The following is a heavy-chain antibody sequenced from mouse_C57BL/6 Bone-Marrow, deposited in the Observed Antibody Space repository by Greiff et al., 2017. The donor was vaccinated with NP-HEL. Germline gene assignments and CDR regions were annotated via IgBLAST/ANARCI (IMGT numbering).Heavy chain of an antibody. D-gene: IGHD6-1*01. CDR1: GYTFTDYY. CDR3: ARGRGYWYFDV. Sequence: VQLQQSGAELVRPGASVKLSCKASGYTFTDYYINWVKQRPGQGLEWIARIYPGSGNTYYNEKFKGKATLTAEKSSSTAYMQLSSLTSEDSAVYFCARGRGYWYFDVWGTGTTVTVSS. CDR2: IYPGSGNT. J-gene: IGHJ1*03. V-gene: IGHV1-76*01.